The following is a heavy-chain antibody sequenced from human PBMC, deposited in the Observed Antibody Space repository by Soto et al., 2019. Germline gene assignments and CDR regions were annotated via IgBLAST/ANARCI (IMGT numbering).Heavy chain of an antibody. CDR3: ARVVQGRLYMDV. D-gene: IGHD1-1*01. J-gene: IGHJ6*03. CDR2: MNPNSGNT. Sequence: ASVKVSCKASGYTFTSYDINWVRQATGQGLEWMGWMNPNSGNTGYAQKFQGRVTMTRNTSISTAYMELSSLRSEDTAVYYCARVVQGRLYMDVWGKGTTVIVSS. V-gene: IGHV1-8*01. CDR1: GYTFTSYD.